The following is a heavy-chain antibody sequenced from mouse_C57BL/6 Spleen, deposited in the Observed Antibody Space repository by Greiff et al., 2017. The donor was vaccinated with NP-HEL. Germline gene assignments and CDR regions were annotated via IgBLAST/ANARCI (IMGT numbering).Heavy chain of an antibody. CDR3: ARGVSSSFAY. Sequence: QVQLQQPGAELVRPGSSVKLSCKASGYTFTSYWMHWVKQRPIQGLEWIGNIDPSDSETHYNQKFKDKATLTVDKSSSTAYMQLSSLTSEVSAVYYCARGVSSSFAYWGQGTLVTVSA. J-gene: IGHJ3*01. D-gene: IGHD6-2*01. V-gene: IGHV1-52*01. CDR2: IDPSDSET. CDR1: GYTFTSYW.